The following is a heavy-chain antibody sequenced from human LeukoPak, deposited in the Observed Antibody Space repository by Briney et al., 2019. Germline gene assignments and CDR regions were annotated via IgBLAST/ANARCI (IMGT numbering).Heavy chain of an antibody. CDR1: GFTFSSHR. D-gene: IGHD4-23*01. CDR3: ARDYGGSSPFDY. J-gene: IGHJ4*02. V-gene: IGHV3-21*05. Sequence: GGSLRLSCVASGFTFSSHRMHWVRQAPGKGLEWVSYISSSGSDIYYADSVKGRFTISRDNAKNSLYLHMNSLRAEDTAVYYCARDYGGSSPFDYWGQGTLVTVSS. CDR2: ISSSGSDI.